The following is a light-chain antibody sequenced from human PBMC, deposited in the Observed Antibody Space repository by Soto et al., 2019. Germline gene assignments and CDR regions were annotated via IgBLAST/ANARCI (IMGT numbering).Light chain of an antibody. CDR3: QHYNNWPYT. CDR1: QSVSSN. Sequence: EIVLTQPPATLSVSPGERATLSCRASQSVSSNLAWYQQKPGQAPRLLISGASARATGIPARFSGSGSGTEFTLTISSLQSEDFAVYYCQHYNNWPYTFGQGTKLEIK. V-gene: IGKV3-15*01. CDR2: GAS. J-gene: IGKJ2*01.